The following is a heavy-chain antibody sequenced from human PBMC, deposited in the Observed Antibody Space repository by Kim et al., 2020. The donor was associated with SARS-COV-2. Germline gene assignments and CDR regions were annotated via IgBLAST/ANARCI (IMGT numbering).Heavy chain of an antibody. CDR3: AKGGTCSSTSCYARPFDY. Sequence: GGSLRLSCAASGFTFDDYAMHWVRQAPGKGLEWVSGISWNSGSIGYADSVKGRFTISRDNAKNSLYLQMNSLRAEDTALYYCAKGGTCSSTSCYARPFDYWGQGTLVTVSS. V-gene: IGHV3-9*01. J-gene: IGHJ4*02. CDR1: GFTFDDYA. D-gene: IGHD2-2*01. CDR2: ISWNSGSI.